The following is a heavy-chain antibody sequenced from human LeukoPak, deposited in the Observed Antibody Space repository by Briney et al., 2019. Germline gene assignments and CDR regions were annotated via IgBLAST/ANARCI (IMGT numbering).Heavy chain of an antibody. CDR2: IYGGGNI. Sequence: GGSLRLSCAASGFTVSSPYMNWVRQASGKGMEWVSVIYGGGNIYYADSVKGRFTISRDNSKNPLYLQMNSLRAEDTAVYYCARGAGYNYPYYFDYWGQGTLVTVSS. V-gene: IGHV3-53*01. CDR3: ARGAGYNYPYYFDY. CDR1: GFTVSSPY. D-gene: IGHD5-24*01. J-gene: IGHJ4*02.